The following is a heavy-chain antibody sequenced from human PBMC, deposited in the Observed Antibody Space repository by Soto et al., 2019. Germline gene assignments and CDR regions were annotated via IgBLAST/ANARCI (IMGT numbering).Heavy chain of an antibody. CDR3: ASGVVVVIMEGYYYYYYGIDF. V-gene: IGHV1-69*13. D-gene: IGHD3-22*01. CDR1: GSTFSSYA. J-gene: IGHJ6*02. CDR2: IIPIFGTA. Sequence: GSAVKVCCKASGSTFSSYAISWVRQAPGQGIEWMGGIIPIFGTANYAQKFQGRVTITADESTSTAYMELSSLRSEDTAVYYCASGVVVVIMEGYYYYYYGIDFCARGTTVPVSS.